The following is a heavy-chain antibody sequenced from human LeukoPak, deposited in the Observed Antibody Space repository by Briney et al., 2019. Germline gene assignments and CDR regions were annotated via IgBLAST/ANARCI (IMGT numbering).Heavy chain of an antibody. Sequence: GGSLRLSCAASGFTFNKYAMSWVRQPPGKGLEWVSSMSGIGSTYYANSVKGRFTISRDNSKNTVSLQMNSLRAEDTAVYYCAKEGYNWNGKNAFDIWGQGTMVTVSS. D-gene: IGHD1-20*01. CDR2: MSGIGST. CDR3: AKEGYNWNGKNAFDI. CDR1: GFTFNKYA. J-gene: IGHJ3*02. V-gene: IGHV3-23*01.